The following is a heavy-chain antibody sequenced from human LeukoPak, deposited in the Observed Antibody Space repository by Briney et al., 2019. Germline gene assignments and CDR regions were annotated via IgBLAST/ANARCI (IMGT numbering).Heavy chain of an antibody. J-gene: IGHJ4*02. CDR2: IYYSGST. CDR3: GSSAGSKYFFDS. CDR1: GGSISSSSNY. V-gene: IGHV4-39*07. D-gene: IGHD3-10*01. Sequence: SETLSLTCTASGGSISSSSNYWGWIRQPPGKGLEWIGSIYYSGSTYYNPSLKSRVTISVDMSKNQFSLKLSSVTAADTAVYYCGSSAGSKYFFDSWGQGTLVTVSS.